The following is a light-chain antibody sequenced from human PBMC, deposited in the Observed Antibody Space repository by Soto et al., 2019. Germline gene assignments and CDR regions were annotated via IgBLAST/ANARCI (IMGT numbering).Light chain of an antibody. V-gene: IGLV1-40*01. CDR1: SSNIGAGYD. J-gene: IGLJ1*01. CDR2: GNS. CDR3: QSYDSSLSGLYV. Sequence: QSVLTQPPSVSGAPGQRVTISCTGSSSNIGAGYDVHWYQQLPGTAPKLLIYGNSNRPSWVPDRFSGSKSGTSASLAITGLQADDEADYYCQSYDSSLSGLYVFGTGTKLTVL.